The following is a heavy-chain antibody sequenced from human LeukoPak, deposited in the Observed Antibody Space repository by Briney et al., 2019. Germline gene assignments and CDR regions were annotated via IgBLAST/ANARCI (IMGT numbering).Heavy chain of an antibody. CDR1: GFTFSDYY. Sequence: GGSLRLSCAASGFTFSDYYMSWIRQAPGKGLEWVSYISSSGSTIYYADSVKGRFTISRDNAKNSLYLQMNSLRAEDTAVYYCAKDRRWLQSQYFDYWGQGTLVTVSS. CDR2: ISSSGSTI. D-gene: IGHD5-12*01. V-gene: IGHV3-11*01. J-gene: IGHJ4*02. CDR3: AKDRRWLQSQYFDY.